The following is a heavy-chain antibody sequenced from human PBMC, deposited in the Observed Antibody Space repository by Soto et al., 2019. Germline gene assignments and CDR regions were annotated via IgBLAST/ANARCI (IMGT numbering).Heavy chain of an antibody. V-gene: IGHV1-69*08. D-gene: IGHD3-22*01. J-gene: IGHJ4*02. CDR2: IIPILGIA. CDR1: GGTFSSYT. CDR3: ARETYYYDSSGYR. Sequence: QVQLVQSGAEVKKPGSSVKVSCKASGGTFSSYTISWVRQAPGQGLEWMGRIIPILGIANYAQKFQGRVTITADKSTSTAYMELSSLRSEETAVYYCARETYYYDSSGYRWGQGTLVTVSS.